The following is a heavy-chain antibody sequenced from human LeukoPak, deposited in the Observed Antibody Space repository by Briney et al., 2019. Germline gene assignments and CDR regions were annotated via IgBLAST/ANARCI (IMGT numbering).Heavy chain of an antibody. Sequence: ASVKVSCKASGYTFTSYAMHWVRQAPGQRLEWMGWINAGNGNTKHSQEFQGRVTITRDTSASTAYMELSSLRSEDMAVYYCARAGSSGYLDYWGQGTLVTVSS. D-gene: IGHD3-22*01. CDR1: GYTFTSYA. V-gene: IGHV1-3*03. J-gene: IGHJ4*02. CDR2: INAGNGNT. CDR3: ARAGSSGYLDY.